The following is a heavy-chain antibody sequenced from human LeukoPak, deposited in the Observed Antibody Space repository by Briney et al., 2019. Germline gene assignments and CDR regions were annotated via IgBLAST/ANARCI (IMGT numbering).Heavy chain of an antibody. CDR1: GGSISSGDYY. D-gene: IGHD3-9*01. CDR3: ASRSALTGYLYYYYGMDV. V-gene: IGHV4-30-4*01. Sequence: SQTLSLTCTVSGGSISSGDYYWSWIRQPPGKGLEWIGYIYYSGSTNYNPSLKSRVTISVDTSKNQFSLKLSSVTAADTAVYYCASRSALTGYLYYYYGMDVWGKGTTVTVSS. J-gene: IGHJ6*04. CDR2: IYYSGST.